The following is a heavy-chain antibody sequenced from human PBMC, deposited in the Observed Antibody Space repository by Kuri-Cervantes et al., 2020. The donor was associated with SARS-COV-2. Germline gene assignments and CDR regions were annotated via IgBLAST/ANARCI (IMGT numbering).Heavy chain of an antibody. CDR3: ARHNRIAVAGDVWFDP. Sequence: SCTVSGGSISSGGYYWSWIRQHPGKGLEWIGYIYYNGSTYYDPSLKSRVIISVDTSKNQFSLKLSSVTAADTAVYYCARHNRIAVAGDVWFDPWGQGTLVTVSS. D-gene: IGHD6-19*01. CDR1: GGSISSGGYY. V-gene: IGHV4-31*02. J-gene: IGHJ5*02. CDR2: IYYNGST.